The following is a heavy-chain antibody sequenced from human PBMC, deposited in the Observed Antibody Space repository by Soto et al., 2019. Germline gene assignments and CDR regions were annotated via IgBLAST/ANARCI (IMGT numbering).Heavy chain of an antibody. CDR2: IDPSDSYT. Sequence: GESLKISCKGSGYSFTSYWISWVRQMPGKGLEWMGRIDPSDSYTNYSPSFQGHVTISADKSISTAYLQWSSLKASDTAMYYCATRIAAKTDWFDPWGQGTLVTVSS. CDR1: GYSFTSYW. J-gene: IGHJ5*02. CDR3: ATRIAAKTDWFDP. D-gene: IGHD6-13*01. V-gene: IGHV5-10-1*01.